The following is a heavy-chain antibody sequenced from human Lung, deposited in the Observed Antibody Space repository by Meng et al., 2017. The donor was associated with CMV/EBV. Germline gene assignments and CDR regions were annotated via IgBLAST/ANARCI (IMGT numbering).Heavy chain of an antibody. CDR3: ATESPGFSSSFDN. D-gene: IGHD6-19*01. Sequence: EVQLVGSGGGLVKPGGSLRLSWAASGITFNTYSRKWVRQPPGKGLEWVATISSRSTYIYYADLGKGRFTISRENVQNFLYLQMNSLSAEDTAVYYCATESPGFSSSFDNWGQGTLVTVSS. CDR1: GITFNTYS. V-gene: IGHV3-21*01. CDR2: ISSRSTYI. J-gene: IGHJ4*02.